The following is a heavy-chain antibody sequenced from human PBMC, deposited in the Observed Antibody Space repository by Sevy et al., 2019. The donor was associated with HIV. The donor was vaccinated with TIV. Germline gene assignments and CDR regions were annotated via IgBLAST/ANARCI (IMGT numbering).Heavy chain of an antibody. V-gene: IGHV1-18*01. Sequence: ASVKVSCTASGYTFTTYGINWVRQAPGQGLEWVGWISAYTGNTDYAQSFQDRVAMTMDTSTNTVNMELRSLRSDDTAVYYCARTSPSAGGLYYFDYWGQRTLVTVSS. CDR3: ARTSPSAGGLYYFDY. CDR1: GYTFTTYG. J-gene: IGHJ4*02. D-gene: IGHD6-13*01. CDR2: ISAYTGNT.